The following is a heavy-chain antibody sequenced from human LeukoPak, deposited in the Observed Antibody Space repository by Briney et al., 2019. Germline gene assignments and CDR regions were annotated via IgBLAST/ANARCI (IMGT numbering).Heavy chain of an antibody. Sequence: GGSLRLSCEASGFSFSSSWMTWVRQAPGKGLEWVATIKNDGSDEYYVDSEKGRFTLSRDNAKSSLYLQMNSLRVEDTAVYYCADLGYTDGGQGTLVTVSS. CDR2: IKNDGSDE. D-gene: IGHD2-15*01. CDR3: ADLGYTD. CDR1: GFSFSSSW. V-gene: IGHV3-7*01. J-gene: IGHJ4*02.